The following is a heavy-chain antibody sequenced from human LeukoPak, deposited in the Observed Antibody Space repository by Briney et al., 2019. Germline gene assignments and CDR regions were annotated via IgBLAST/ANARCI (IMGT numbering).Heavy chain of an antibody. J-gene: IGHJ4*02. V-gene: IGHV4-34*01. Sequence: SETLSLTCAVYGGSFSGYYWSWIRQPPGKGREWIGEINHSGSTNYNPSLKSRVTISVDTSKNQFSLKLSSVTAADTAVYYWARARPTVLDYWGQGTLVTVSS. CDR2: INHSGST. CDR3: ARARPTVLDY. CDR1: GGSFSGYY. D-gene: IGHD4-17*01.